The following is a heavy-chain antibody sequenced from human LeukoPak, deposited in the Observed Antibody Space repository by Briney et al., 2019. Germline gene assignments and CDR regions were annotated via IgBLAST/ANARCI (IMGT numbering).Heavy chain of an antibody. Sequence: PGGSLRLSCATSGFNFSDSRMTWVRQAPGKGLQWVANINRDGTEKHFLDSVEGRFTISRDNSKNTLYLQMNSLRAEDTAVYYCARDIVVVTSPGDYWGQGTLVTVSS. J-gene: IGHJ4*02. D-gene: IGHD2-21*02. CDR1: GFNFSDSR. CDR3: ARDIVVVTSPGDY. CDR2: INRDGTEK. V-gene: IGHV3-7*01.